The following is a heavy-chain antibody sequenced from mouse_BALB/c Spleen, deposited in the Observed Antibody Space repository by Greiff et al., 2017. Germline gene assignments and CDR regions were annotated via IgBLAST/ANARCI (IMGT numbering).Heavy chain of an antibody. Sequence: VQLKESGGGLVKPGGSLKLSCAASGFTFSDYYMYWVRQTPEKRLEWVATISDGGSYTYYPDSVKGRFTISRDNAKNNLYLQMSSLKSEDTAMYYCARDGLTVLLAMDYWGQGTSVTVSS. CDR2: ISDGGSYT. V-gene: IGHV5-4*02. CDR3: ARDGLTVLLAMDY. D-gene: IGHD1-1*01. J-gene: IGHJ4*01. CDR1: GFTFSDYY.